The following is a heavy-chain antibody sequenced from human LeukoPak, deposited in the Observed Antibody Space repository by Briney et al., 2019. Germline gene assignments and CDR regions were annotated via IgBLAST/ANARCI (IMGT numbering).Heavy chain of an antibody. J-gene: IGHJ4*02. CDR2: INPSGGRT. CDR3: VRELAGGYFDY. CDR1: GYTFSNYY. Sequence: GASVTVSCKASGYTFSNYYIHWVRQAPGQGLEWMGKINPSGGRTVYAQKLQGRVTVTRDTSTSTVYMDLSSLRSEDAAVYYCVRELAGGYFDYWGQGTLVTVSS. D-gene: IGHD4-23*01. V-gene: IGHV1-46*01.